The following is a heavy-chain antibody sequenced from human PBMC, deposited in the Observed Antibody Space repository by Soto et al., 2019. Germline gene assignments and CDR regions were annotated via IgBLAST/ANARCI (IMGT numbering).Heavy chain of an antibody. CDR2: IIHIFGTA. D-gene: IGHD7-27*01. V-gene: IGHV1-69*06. Sequence: QVQLVQSGAEVKKPGSSVKVSCKASGGPFSSYAISWVRQAPGQGLEWMGGIIHIFGTANYAQKFQGRVTITADKSTSTAYMELSSLRSEDTAVYYCARELTGTLTNSVFDYWGQGTLVTFSS. J-gene: IGHJ4*02. CDR3: ARELTGTLTNSVFDY. CDR1: GGPFSSYA.